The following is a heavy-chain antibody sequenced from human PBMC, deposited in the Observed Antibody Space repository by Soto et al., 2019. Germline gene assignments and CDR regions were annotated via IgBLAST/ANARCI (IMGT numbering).Heavy chain of an antibody. Sequence: GGSLRLSCAASGFTFSSYGMHWVRQAPGKGLEWVAVIWYDGSNKYYADSVKGRFTISRDNSKNTLYLQMNSLRADDTAVYYCARAPSYSSSWYYFDYWGQGTVVTVSS. D-gene: IGHD6-13*01. V-gene: IGHV3-33*01. CDR2: IWYDGSNK. CDR1: GFTFSSYG. J-gene: IGHJ4*02. CDR3: ARAPSYSSSWYYFDY.